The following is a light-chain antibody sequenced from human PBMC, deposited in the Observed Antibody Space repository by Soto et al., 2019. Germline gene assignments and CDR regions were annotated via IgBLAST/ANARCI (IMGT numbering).Light chain of an antibody. Sequence: EIAMTQSPATLSVSPGERATLSCRASQSVSSKLAWYQQKPGQAPRLLIYDASTRATGIPARFSGRGSGTEFTLTISSLQSEDFAVYYCQQFNNWPRTFGQGTKVEIK. V-gene: IGKV3-15*01. CDR2: DAS. J-gene: IGKJ1*01. CDR1: QSVSSK. CDR3: QQFNNWPRT.